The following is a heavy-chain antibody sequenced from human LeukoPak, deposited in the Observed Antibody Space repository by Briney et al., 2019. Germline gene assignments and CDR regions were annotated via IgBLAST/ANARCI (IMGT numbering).Heavy chain of an antibody. V-gene: IGHV3-23*01. CDR3: ARNMPRGVIPFDY. CDR1: GFTFSSYA. D-gene: IGHD3-10*01. J-gene: IGHJ4*02. CDR2: ISSSGGNT. Sequence: PGGSLRLSCAASGFTFSSYAMSWVRQAPGKGLEWVSGISSSGGNTYYADSVKGRFTISRHNSKNTLYLQMNSLRAEDTAVYYCARNMPRGVIPFDYWGQGTLVTVSS.